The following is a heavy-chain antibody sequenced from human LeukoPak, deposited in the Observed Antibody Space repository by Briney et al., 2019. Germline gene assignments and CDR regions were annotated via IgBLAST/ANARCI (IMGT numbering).Heavy chain of an antibody. V-gene: IGHV3-53*01. CDR2: IYCGGST. CDR3: ARSNGSWKYYFDY. Sequence: GGSLRLSCAASGFTVSSNYMSWVRQAPGKGLEWVSVIYCGGSTYYADSVKGRFTISRDNSKNTLYLQMNSLRAEDTAVYYCARSNGSWKYYFDYWGQGTLVTVSS. CDR1: GFTVSSNY. J-gene: IGHJ4*02. D-gene: IGHD6-13*01.